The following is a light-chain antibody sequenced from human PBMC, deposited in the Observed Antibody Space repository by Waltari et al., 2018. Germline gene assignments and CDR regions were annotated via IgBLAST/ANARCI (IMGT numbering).Light chain of an antibody. CDR1: QSVSST. V-gene: IGKV3-15*01. J-gene: IGKJ1*01. Sequence: IVMTQSPATLSVSLGERATLSCRASQSVSSTLAWYQQKRGQAPRLLIYGASTRATGIPARFSGTGSGTEFTLTISSLQSEDFAVYYCQQYYNWPRTFGQGTKVEIK. CDR2: GAS. CDR3: QQYYNWPRT.